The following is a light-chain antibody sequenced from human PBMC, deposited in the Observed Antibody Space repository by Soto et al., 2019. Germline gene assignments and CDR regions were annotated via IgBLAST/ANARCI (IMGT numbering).Light chain of an antibody. CDR1: RSVLSSSNNKNY. V-gene: IGKV4-1*01. CDR2: WAS. Sequence: DIVMTQSPDSLAASLGERAIISCTSSRSVLSSSNNKNYLAWYQQKPRQPPKLLIYWASTRESVVPDRFSGSGSGTEFTLTISSLQAEDVAVYYCQQYYTSPFTFGPGTKVDIK. J-gene: IGKJ3*01. CDR3: QQYYTSPFT.